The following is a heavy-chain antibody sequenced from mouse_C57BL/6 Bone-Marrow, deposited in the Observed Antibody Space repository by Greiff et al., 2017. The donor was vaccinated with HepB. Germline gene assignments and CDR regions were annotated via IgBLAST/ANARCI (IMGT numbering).Heavy chain of an antibody. D-gene: IGHD1-1*01. Sequence: QVQLQQSGAELARPGASVKLSCKASGYTFTSYGISWVKQRTGQGLEWIGEIYPRSGNTYYNEKFKGKATLTADKSSSTAYMELRSLTSEDSAVYFCVACYYYGSSYWFAYWGQGTLVTVSA. CDR2: IYPRSGNT. CDR1: GYTFTSYG. CDR3: VACYYYGSSYWFAY. V-gene: IGHV1-81*01. J-gene: IGHJ3*01.